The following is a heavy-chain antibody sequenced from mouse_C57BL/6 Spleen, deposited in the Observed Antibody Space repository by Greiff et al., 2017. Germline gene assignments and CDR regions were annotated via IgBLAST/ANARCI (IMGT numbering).Heavy chain of an antibody. V-gene: IGHV1-72*01. CDR1: GYTFTSYW. Sequence: QVQLQQPGAELVKPGASVKLSCKASGYTFTSYWMHWVKQRPGRGLEWIGRIGPNSGGTKYNEKFKSKATLTVDKPSSTAYMQLSSLPSEDSAVYYCARSGGSSKDYWGQGTTLTVSS. CDR3: ARSGGSSKDY. D-gene: IGHD1-1*01. J-gene: IGHJ2*01. CDR2: IGPNSGGT.